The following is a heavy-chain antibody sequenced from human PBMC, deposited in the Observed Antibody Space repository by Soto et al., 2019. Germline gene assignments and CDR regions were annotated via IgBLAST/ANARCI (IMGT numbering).Heavy chain of an antibody. V-gene: IGHV3-23*01. D-gene: IGHD2-15*01. CDR1: GFTFTNYA. J-gene: IGHJ4*02. CDR3: AKESAASFDS. Sequence: GGSLRLSCAASGFTFTNYAMSWVRQAPGKGLEWVSGISGSGDSTYYADSVRGRYPISRDNSKSTLYLQMNSLRAEDTAVYYCAKESAASFDSWGQGALVTVSS. CDR2: ISGSGDST.